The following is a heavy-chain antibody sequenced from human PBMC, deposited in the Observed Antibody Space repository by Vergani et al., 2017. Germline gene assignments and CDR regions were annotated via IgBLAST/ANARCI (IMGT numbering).Heavy chain of an antibody. J-gene: IGHJ3*02. CDR2: IWYDGSNK. V-gene: IGHV3-33*01. Sequence: QVQLVESGGGVVQPGRSLRLSCAASGFTFSSYGMHWVRQAPGKGLEWVAVIWYDGSNKYYADSVKGRFTISRDNSKNTLYLQMNSLRAEDTAVYYCARDLVGYSYGDAFDIWGQGTMVTVSS. CDR1: GFTFSSYG. CDR3: ARDLVGYSYGDAFDI. D-gene: IGHD5-18*01.